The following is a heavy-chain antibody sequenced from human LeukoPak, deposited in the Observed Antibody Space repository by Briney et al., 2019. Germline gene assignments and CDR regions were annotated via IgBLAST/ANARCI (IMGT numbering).Heavy chain of an antibody. CDR2: IYYSGNT. CDR1: GGSIRSTTYY. CDR3: ARAPHFFDSSGSRYYFDY. J-gene: IGHJ4*02. D-gene: IGHD3-22*01. V-gene: IGHV4-39*07. Sequence: PSETLSLTCTVSGGSIRSTTYYWGWIRQPPGKGLEWIGSIYYSGNTYYSPSLMGRVTISVDTSKNQFSLNLSSVTAADTAMYYCARAPHFFDSSGSRYYFDYWGQGALVTVSS.